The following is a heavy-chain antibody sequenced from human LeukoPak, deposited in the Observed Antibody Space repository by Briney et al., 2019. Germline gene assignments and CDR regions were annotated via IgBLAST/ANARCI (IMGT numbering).Heavy chain of an antibody. D-gene: IGHD6-13*01. CDR3: AKPYSSSSYYFDY. Sequence: GGSLRLSCAASGFTFDDYAMHWVRQAPGKGLEWVSLISWDGGSTYYADSVKGRSTISRDNSKNSLYLQMNSLRAEDTALYYCAKPYSSSSYYFDYWGQGTLVTVSS. CDR2: ISWDGGST. J-gene: IGHJ4*02. V-gene: IGHV3-43D*03. CDR1: GFTFDDYA.